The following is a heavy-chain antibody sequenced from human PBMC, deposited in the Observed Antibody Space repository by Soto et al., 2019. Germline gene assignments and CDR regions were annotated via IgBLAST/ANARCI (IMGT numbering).Heavy chain of an antibody. CDR2: IYYSGST. D-gene: IGHD2-2*01. CDR3: ARETRYCSSTSCYWEDPHFDY. V-gene: IGHV4-31*03. CDR1: GGSISSGGYY. J-gene: IGHJ4*02. Sequence: QVQLQESGPGLVKPSQTLSLTCTVSGGSISSGGYYWSWIRQHPGKGLEWIGYIYYSGSTYYNPSLKSRVTISVDTSKNQFSLKLSSVTAADTAVYYCARETRYCSSTSCYWEDPHFDYWGQGTLVTVSS.